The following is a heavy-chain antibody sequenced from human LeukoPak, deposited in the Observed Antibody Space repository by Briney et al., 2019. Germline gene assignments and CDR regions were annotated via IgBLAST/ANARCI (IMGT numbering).Heavy chain of an antibody. D-gene: IGHD3-9*01. V-gene: IGHV1-18*01. Sequence: GASVKVSCKASGYTFTSYGISWVRQAPGQGLEWMGWISAYNGNTNYAQKLQGRVTMTTDTSTSTAYMELRSLRSDDTAVYYCARDLSRYYDILTGYYALGYWGQGTLVTVSS. CDR2: ISAYNGNT. CDR3: ARDLSRYYDILTGYYALGY. J-gene: IGHJ4*02. CDR1: GYTFTSYG.